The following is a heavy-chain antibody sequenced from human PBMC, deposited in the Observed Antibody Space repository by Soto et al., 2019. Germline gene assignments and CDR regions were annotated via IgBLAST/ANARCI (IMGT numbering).Heavy chain of an antibody. CDR3: AKHYDSSGYYYFPDVFDY. V-gene: IGHV1-18*01. CDR2: ISAYNGNT. Sequence: QGLEWMGWISAYNGNTNYAQKLQGRVTMTTDTSTSTAYMELRSLRSDDTAVYYCAKHYDSSGYYYFPDVFDYWGQGTLVTVSS. D-gene: IGHD3-22*01. J-gene: IGHJ4*02.